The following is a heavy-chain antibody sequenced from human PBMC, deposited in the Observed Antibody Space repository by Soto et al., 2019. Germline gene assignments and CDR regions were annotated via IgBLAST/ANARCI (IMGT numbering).Heavy chain of an antibody. V-gene: IGHV4-34*01. D-gene: IGHD2-15*01. J-gene: IGHJ4*02. CDR2: INHSGSS. Sequence: SETLSLTCAVYGGSFSGYYWSWVRQSPGKGLEWIGEINHSGSSISNPSLKSRVTISVDTSKNQFSLKLRSVTAADTAAYYCARGISLIVEVHRDAPDKYYFDSWSQGTLVTVSS. CDR3: ARGISLIVEVHRDAPDKYYFDS. CDR1: GGSFSGYY.